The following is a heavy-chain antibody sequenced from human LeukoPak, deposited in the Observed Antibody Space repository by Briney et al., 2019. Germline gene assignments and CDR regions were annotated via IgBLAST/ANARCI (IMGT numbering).Heavy chain of an antibody. CDR3: AREGSSWTRSAEYFQH. J-gene: IGHJ1*01. Sequence: ASVKVSCKASGYTFTSYAMHWVRQAPGQRLEWMGWINAGNGNTKYSQKFQGRVTITRDTSASTAYMELSSLRSEDTAVYYCAREGSSWTRSAEYFQHWGQGTLVTVSS. V-gene: IGHV1-3*01. CDR2: INAGNGNT. CDR1: GYTFTSYA. D-gene: IGHD6-13*01.